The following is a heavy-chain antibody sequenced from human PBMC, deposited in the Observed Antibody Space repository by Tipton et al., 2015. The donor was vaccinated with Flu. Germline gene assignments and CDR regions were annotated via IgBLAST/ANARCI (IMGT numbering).Heavy chain of an antibody. CDR1: GFSFEDYT. CDR3: AKAMGDYYGSGSLLHY. D-gene: IGHD3-10*01. CDR2: ISWDGGST. V-gene: IGHV3-43*01. J-gene: IGHJ4*02. Sequence: SLRLSCAASGFSFEDYTMHWVRQAPGKGLEWVSLISWDGGSTSYGDSVKGRFTISRDNSKYSLYLQMGSLRPEDTALYYCAKAMGDYYGSGSLLHYWGQGTLVTVSS.